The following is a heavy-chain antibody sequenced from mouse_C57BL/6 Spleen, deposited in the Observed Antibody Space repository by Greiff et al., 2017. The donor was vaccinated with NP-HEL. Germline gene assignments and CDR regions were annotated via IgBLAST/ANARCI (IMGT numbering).Heavy chain of an antibody. CDR1: GYTFTDYE. Sequence: VQLQQSGAELVRPGASVTLSCKASGYTFTDYEMHWVKQTPVHGLEWIGAIDPETGGTAYNQKFKGKAILTADKSSSTAYMELRSLTSEDSAVYYCTRCPTTVVASDYWGQGTTLTVSS. D-gene: IGHD1-1*01. CDR2: IDPETGGT. V-gene: IGHV1-15*01. CDR3: TRCPTTVVASDY. J-gene: IGHJ2*01.